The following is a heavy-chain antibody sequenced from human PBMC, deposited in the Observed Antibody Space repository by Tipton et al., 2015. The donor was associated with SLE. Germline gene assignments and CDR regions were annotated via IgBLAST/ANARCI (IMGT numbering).Heavy chain of an antibody. CDR1: GGSISSSSYY. V-gene: IGHV4-39*07. CDR2: IYYSGST. Sequence: TLSLTCTVSGGSISSSSYYWGWIRQPPGKGLEWIGSIYYSGSTYYNPSLKSRVTISVDTSKNQFSLRLTSVTAADTAVYYCARGQEGSGCLDYWGQGTLVTVSS. D-gene: IGHD1-26*01. CDR3: ARGQEGSGCLDY. J-gene: IGHJ4*02.